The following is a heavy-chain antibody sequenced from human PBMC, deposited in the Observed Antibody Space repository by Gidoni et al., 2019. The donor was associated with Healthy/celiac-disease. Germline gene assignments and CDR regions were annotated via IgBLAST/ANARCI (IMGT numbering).Heavy chain of an antibody. CDR2: IIPILGIA. Sequence: QVQLVQSGAEVKKPGSSVKVSCKASGGTFSSYAISWVRQAPGQGLEWMGRIIPILGIANYAQKFQGRVTITADKSTSTAYMELSSLRSEDTAVYYCARDPPWGAARPYYYYGMDVWGQGTTVTVSS. J-gene: IGHJ6*02. CDR3: ARDPPWGAARPYYYYGMDV. V-gene: IGHV1-69*04. D-gene: IGHD6-6*01. CDR1: GGTFSSYA.